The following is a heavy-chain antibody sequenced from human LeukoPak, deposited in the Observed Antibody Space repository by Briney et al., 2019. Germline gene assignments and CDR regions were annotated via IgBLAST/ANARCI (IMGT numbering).Heavy chain of an antibody. D-gene: IGHD1-1*01. CDR1: GFTFSSYE. CDR3: ARDPPKDNLNDGDGDY. Sequence: GGSLRLSCAASGFTFSSYEMNWVRQAPGKGLEWVSYISSSGSTIYYADSVKGRFTISRDNPKNSLYLQMNSLRAEDTAVYYCARDPPKDNLNDGDGDYWGQGTLVTVSS. CDR2: ISSSGSTI. V-gene: IGHV3-48*03. J-gene: IGHJ4*02.